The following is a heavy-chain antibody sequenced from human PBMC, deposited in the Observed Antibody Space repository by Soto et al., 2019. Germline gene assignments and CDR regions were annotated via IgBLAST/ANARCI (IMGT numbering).Heavy chain of an antibody. V-gene: IGHV3-74*01. CDR2: INSDGSST. CDR1: GFTFSSYW. J-gene: IGHJ5*02. CDR3: ARDPIVVVVGESHVQGFDP. Sequence: EVQLVESGGGLVQPGGSLRLSCAASGFTFSSYWMHWVRQAPGKGLVWVSRINSDGSSTSYADSVKGRFTISRDNAKNTLYLQMNSLRAEDTAVYYCARDPIVVVVGESHVQGFDPWGQGTLVTVSS. D-gene: IGHD2-15*01.